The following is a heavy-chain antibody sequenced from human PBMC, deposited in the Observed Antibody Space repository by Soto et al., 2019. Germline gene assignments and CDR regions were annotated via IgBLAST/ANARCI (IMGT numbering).Heavy chain of an antibody. CDR3: ARDLHDDILTGYAPGPYYYYYMDV. CDR1: GGTFSSYT. D-gene: IGHD3-9*01. J-gene: IGHJ6*03. V-gene: IGHV1-69*08. Sequence: QVQLVQSGAEVKKPGSSVKVSCKASGGTFSSYTISWVRQAPGQGLEWMVRSIPILGIANYAQKFQGRVTITADKSTSPAYVELSSLRSDDTAVYYCARDLHDDILTGYAPGPYYYYYMDVWGKGTTVTVSS. CDR2: SIPILGIA.